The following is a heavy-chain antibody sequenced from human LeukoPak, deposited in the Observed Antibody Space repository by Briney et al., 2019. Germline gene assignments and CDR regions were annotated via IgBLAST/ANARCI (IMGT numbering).Heavy chain of an antibody. D-gene: IGHD3-10*01. CDR2: IYYSGST. CDR3: ASNYYGSGSLDY. J-gene: IGHJ4*02. CDR1: GGSISSYY. V-gene: IGHV4-59*08. Sequence: SETLSFTCTVSGGSISSYYWSWIRQPPGKGLEWIGYIYYSGSTNYNPSLKSRVTISVDTSKNQFSLKVSSVTAADTAVYYCASNYYGSGSLDYWGQGNLVTVSS.